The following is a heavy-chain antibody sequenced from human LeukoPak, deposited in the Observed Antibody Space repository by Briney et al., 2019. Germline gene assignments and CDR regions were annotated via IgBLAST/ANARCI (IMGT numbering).Heavy chain of an antibody. D-gene: IGHD3-10*01. CDR1: GLTFSIYT. Sequence: GGSLRLSCAASGLTFSIYTMNWVRQAPGKGLEWVSGISGSGDSTYYADSVKGRFTISRDNSKNTLFLQMSSLRAEDTAVYYCAKTSAGIRGGYFDYWGQGTLVTVSS. CDR3: AKTSAGIRGGYFDY. V-gene: IGHV3-23*01. CDR2: ISGSGDST. J-gene: IGHJ4*02.